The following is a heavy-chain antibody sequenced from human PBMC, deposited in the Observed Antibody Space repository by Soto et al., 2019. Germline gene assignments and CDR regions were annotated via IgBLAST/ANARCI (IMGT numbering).Heavy chain of an antibody. Sequence: QVQLQESGPGLVKPSGTLSLTCAVSGGSISSSNWWSWVRQPPGKGLEWIGEIYHSGSTNYNPSLKSRVTISVDKSKKQFSLKLSSVTAADTAVYYCARGRTYYYDSSGYYWDYWGQGTLVTVSS. CDR2: IYHSGST. J-gene: IGHJ4*02. V-gene: IGHV4-4*02. D-gene: IGHD3-22*01. CDR3: ARGRTYYYDSSGYYWDY. CDR1: GGSISSSNW.